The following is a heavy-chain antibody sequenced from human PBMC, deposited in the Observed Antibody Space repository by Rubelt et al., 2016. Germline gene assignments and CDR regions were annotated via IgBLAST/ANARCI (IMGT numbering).Heavy chain of an antibody. Sequence: RGLEWLGRTYYRSKWYNDYAVSVKSRITINADTSRNQFSLQLNSVSPEDTAVYYCARVGDYYFDYWGQGTLVTVSS. V-gene: IGHV6-1*01. CDR2: TYYRSKWYN. CDR3: ARVGDYYFDY. J-gene: IGHJ4*02. D-gene: IGHD3-16*01.